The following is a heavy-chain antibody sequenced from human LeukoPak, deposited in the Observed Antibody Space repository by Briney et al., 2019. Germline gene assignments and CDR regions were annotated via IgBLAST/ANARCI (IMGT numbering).Heavy chain of an antibody. J-gene: IGHJ4*02. CDR1: GGTFSSYA. D-gene: IGHD5-12*01. CDR3: ARDGFFDY. CDR2: IIPIFGTA. Sequence: SVKVSCKASGGTFSSYAISWVRQPPGQGLEWMGVIIPIFGTANYAQKFQGRVTITTDESTSTAYMELSSLRSEDTAVYYCARDGFFDYWGQGTLVTVSS. V-gene: IGHV1-69*05.